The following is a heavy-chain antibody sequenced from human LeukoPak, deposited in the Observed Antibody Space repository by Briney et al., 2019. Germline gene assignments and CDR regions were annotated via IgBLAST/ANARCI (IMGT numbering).Heavy chain of an antibody. V-gene: IGHV4-4*07. CDR2: IDTSGNT. D-gene: IGHD6-13*01. CDR3: ARVSSSWYQDWYFDL. J-gene: IGHJ2*01. Sequence: PSETLSLTCTVSGGSISSYYWSWIRQPAGKGLEWIGRIDTSGNTNYKPSLKSRVTMSVDTSKNQFSLKLNSVTAADTAVYYCARVSSSWYQDWYFDLWGRGTLVTVSS. CDR1: GGSISSYY.